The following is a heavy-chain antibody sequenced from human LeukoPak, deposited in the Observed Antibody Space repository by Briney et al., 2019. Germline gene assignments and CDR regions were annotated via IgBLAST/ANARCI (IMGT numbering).Heavy chain of an antibody. V-gene: IGHV1-3*01. J-gene: IGHJ4*02. CDR2: INAGNANT. CDR1: GYTFTSYA. Sequence: ASVKVSCKASGYTFTSYAMHWVRQATGQRLEWMGWINAGNANTKYSQKFQGRVTITRDTSASTAYMELSSLRSEDTAVYYCARDPCSGGSCYIHPFDYWGQGTLVTVSS. CDR3: ARDPCSGGSCYIHPFDY. D-gene: IGHD2-15*01.